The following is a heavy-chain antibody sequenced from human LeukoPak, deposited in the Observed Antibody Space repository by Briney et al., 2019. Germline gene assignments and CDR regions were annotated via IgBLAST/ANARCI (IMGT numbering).Heavy chain of an antibody. V-gene: IGHV4-59*01. D-gene: IGHD3-16*01. Sequence: SETLSLTCIVSDDSISSYYWSWIRQSPGKGLEWIGYIYYSGSTNYNPSLKSRVTVSVDTSKSQFSLKLSSVTAADTAVYYCARGIGAGKYGLEEIYYFDYWGQGTLVTVSS. CDR2: IYYSGST. CDR3: ARGIGAGKYGLEEIYYFDY. J-gene: IGHJ4*02. CDR1: DDSISSYY.